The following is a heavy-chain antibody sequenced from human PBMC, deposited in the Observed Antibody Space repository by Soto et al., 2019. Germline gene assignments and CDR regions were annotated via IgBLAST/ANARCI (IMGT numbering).Heavy chain of an antibody. J-gene: IGHJ4*02. Sequence: ASLMVPCKASGYTFTSYYIPWVRQAPVQGLEWMGIINPSGGSTSYAQKFQGRVTMTRETSTRTVYMELSSLRSEDTAVYYCARDNPELNDILTGNHDYWGQGTLVNVSS. V-gene: IGHV1-46*01. CDR2: INPSGGST. CDR1: GYTFTSYY. CDR3: ARDNPELNDILTGNHDY. D-gene: IGHD3-9*01.